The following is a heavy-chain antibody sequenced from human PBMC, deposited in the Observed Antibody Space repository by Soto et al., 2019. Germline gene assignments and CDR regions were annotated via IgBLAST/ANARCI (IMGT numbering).Heavy chain of an antibody. J-gene: IGHJ6*02. CDR3: VKDVDTAMVGYYGMDV. CDR1: GFTFSSYA. Sequence: PGGPLRVSCSASGFTFSSYAMHWVSKAPGKGLEYVSAISSNGGSTYYADSVKGRFTISRDNSKNTLYLQMSSLRAEDTAVYYCVKDVDTAMVGYYGMDVWGQGTTVTVSS. CDR2: ISSNGGST. V-gene: IGHV3-64D*08. D-gene: IGHD5-18*01.